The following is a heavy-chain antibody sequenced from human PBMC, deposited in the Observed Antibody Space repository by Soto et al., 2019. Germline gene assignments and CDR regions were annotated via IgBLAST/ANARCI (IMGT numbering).Heavy chain of an antibody. J-gene: IGHJ3*02. D-gene: IGHD2-21*01. CDR2: IIPMLGIA. Sequence: QVQLVQSGAEVKKPGSAVKVSCKDSGGTFSTYSMFWVRQAPGQGLEWMGRIIPMLGIANYAQKFQGRVTIXAKXSTGTAYMELSSLRSEDTALYYCTSGSWSGEVFDIWGQGTMVTVSS. V-gene: IGHV1-69*02. CDR3: TSGSWSGEVFDI. CDR1: GGTFSTYS.